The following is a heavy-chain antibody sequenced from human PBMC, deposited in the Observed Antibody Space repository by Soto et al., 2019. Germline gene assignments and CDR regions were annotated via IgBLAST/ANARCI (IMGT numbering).Heavy chain of an antibody. CDR1: GFTFSSYA. Sequence: GGSLRLSCAASGFTFSSYAMSWVRQAPGKGLEWVSAISGSGGSTYYADSVKGRFTISRDNSKNTLYLQMNSLRAEDAAVDSGANMRGGCSSTSCSHAFDYWGQGTLVTVSS. CDR2: ISGSGGST. D-gene: IGHD2-2*01. J-gene: IGHJ4*01. CDR3: ANMRGGCSSTSCSHAFDY. V-gene: IGHV3-23*01.